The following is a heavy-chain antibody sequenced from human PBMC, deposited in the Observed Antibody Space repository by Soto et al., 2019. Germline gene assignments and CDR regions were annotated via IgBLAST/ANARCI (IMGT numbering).Heavy chain of an antibody. Sequence: GGSLRLSCAASGFTFSDHYMDWVRQAPGKGLEWVGRTRNKANSYTTEYAASVKGRFTISRDDSKNSLYLQMNSLKTEDTAVYYCAREAYYDFWSGYYPVYYYYYMDVWGKGTTVTVSS. CDR3: AREAYYDFWSGYYPVYYYYYMDV. CDR2: TRNKANSYTT. J-gene: IGHJ6*03. D-gene: IGHD3-3*01. CDR1: GFTFSDHY. V-gene: IGHV3-72*01.